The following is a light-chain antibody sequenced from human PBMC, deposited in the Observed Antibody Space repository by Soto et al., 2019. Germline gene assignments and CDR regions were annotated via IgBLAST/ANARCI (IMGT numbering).Light chain of an antibody. CDR2: DVS. V-gene: IGLV2-14*03. CDR3: TSFTTSNTLV. Sequence: QPALAQRAAGSGSPGQSITISCTKTSNDVGHFNYVSWFQQHPGKAPKLLIFDVSNWPSGVSDRFSGSKSGNTASLTISGLQPEDEADYYCTSFTTSNTLVFGSGTKVTVL. CDR1: SNDVGHFNY. J-gene: IGLJ1*01.